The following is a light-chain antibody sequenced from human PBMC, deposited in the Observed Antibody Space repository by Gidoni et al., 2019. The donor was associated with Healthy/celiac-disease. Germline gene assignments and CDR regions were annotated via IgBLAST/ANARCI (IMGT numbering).Light chain of an antibody. Sequence: EIVLTQSQATLSLSPGERATLSCRASQSVSSYLAWYQQKPGQAPRLLIYDASNRATGIPARFSGSGSGTDFTLTISSLEPEDFAVYYCQQRSNWPLMYTFGQGTKPEIK. CDR1: QSVSSY. CDR3: QQRSNWPLMYT. V-gene: IGKV3-11*01. CDR2: DAS. J-gene: IGKJ2*01.